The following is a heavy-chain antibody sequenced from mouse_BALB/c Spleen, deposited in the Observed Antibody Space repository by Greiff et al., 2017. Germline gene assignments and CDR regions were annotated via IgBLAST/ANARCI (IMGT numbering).Heavy chain of an antibody. CDR3: ARYYYGSSWFAY. D-gene: IGHD1-1*01. V-gene: IGHV5-9*03. Sequence: EVQLVESGGGLVKPGGSLKLSCAASGFTFSSYTMSWVRQTPEKRLEWVATISSGGGNTYYPDSVKGRFTISRDNAKNNLYLQMSSLRSEDTALYYCARYYYGSSWFAYWGQGTLVTVSA. CDR1: GFTFSSYT. J-gene: IGHJ3*01. CDR2: ISSGGGNT.